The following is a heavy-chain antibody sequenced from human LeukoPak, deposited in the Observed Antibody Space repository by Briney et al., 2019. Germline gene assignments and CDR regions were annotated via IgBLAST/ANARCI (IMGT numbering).Heavy chain of an antibody. CDR3: ARGGWGSDYDFWSGKYYYYYYMDV. D-gene: IGHD3-3*01. CDR1: GGSFSGYY. Sequence: SKTLSLTWAVYGGSFSGYYWSWIRQPPGKGLEWIGEINHSGSTNYNPSLKSRVTISVDTSKNQFSLKLSSVTAADTAVYYCARGGWGSDYDFWSGKYYYYYYMDVWGKGTTVTVSS. V-gene: IGHV4-34*01. CDR2: INHSGST. J-gene: IGHJ6*03.